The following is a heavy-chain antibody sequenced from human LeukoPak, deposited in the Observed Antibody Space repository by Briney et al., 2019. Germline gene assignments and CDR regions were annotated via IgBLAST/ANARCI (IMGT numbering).Heavy chain of an antibody. CDR2: INPSGGST. Sequence: GASVKVSCKASGYTFTSYYMHWVRQAPGQGLEWMGIINPSGGSTSYAQKFQGRVTMTRDTSTSTVYMELSSLRSEDTAVYYRARDGGDGYNYGGYDYWGQGTLVTVSS. V-gene: IGHV1-46*01. J-gene: IGHJ4*02. D-gene: IGHD5-24*01. CDR1: GYTFTSYY. CDR3: ARDGGDGYNYGGYDY.